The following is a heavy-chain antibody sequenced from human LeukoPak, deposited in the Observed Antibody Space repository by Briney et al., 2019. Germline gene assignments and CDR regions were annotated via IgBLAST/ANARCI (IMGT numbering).Heavy chain of an antibody. Sequence: PSETLSLTCAVYGGSCSGYYWSWIRQPPGKGLEWIGEINNSGSTNYNPSLKSRVTISVDTSKNQSSLKLSSVTAADTAVYYCARGRSGLRGSFDYWGQGTLVTVSS. CDR3: ARGRSGLRGSFDY. CDR1: GGSCSGYY. D-gene: IGHD3-10*01. J-gene: IGHJ4*02. V-gene: IGHV4-34*01. CDR2: INNSGST.